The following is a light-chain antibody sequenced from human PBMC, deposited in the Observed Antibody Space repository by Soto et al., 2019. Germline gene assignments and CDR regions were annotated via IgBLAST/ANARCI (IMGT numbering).Light chain of an antibody. Sequence: EIVLTQSPATLSLSPGERATLSCRASQSVGDYLAWYQQKLGQAPRLLIYDASNRATGISARFSGSGSGTDFTITISSLEPEDFAVYYCQQRSDWPSVGQGTKLEIK. V-gene: IGKV3-11*01. CDR1: QSVGDY. CDR3: QQRSDWPS. J-gene: IGKJ2*01. CDR2: DAS.